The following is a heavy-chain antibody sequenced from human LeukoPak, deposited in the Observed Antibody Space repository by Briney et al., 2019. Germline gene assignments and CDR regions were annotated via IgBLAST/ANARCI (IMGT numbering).Heavy chain of an antibody. CDR3: ARPRRSGWNNAFDM. CDR1: GFTFSNYC. Sequence: GGSLRLSCAASGFTFSNYCMHWVRQAPWKGLVWVSHINYDWSSTKYADSVKGRFTISRDNAKNTLYLQMNSLRAEDTAVYYWARPRRSGWNNAFDMWGQGTMVSVSS. J-gene: IGHJ3*02. D-gene: IGHD6-19*01. V-gene: IGHV3-74*03. CDR2: INYDWSST.